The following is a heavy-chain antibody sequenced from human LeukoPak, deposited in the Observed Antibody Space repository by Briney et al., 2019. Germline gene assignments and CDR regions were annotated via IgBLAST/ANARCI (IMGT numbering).Heavy chain of an antibody. CDR1: GYTFTGYY. CDR3: ATGGITIFGVALDY. CDR2: INPNSGGT. J-gene: IGHJ4*02. Sequence: GASVKVSCKASGYTFTGYYMHWVRQAPGQGLEWMGRINPNSGGTNYAQKFQGRVTMTRDTSISTAYMELSSLRSEGTAVYYCATGGITIFGVALDYWGQGTLVTVSP. V-gene: IGHV1-2*06. D-gene: IGHD3-3*01.